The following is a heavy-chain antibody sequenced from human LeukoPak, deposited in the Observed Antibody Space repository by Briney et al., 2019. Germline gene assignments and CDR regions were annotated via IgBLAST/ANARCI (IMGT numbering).Heavy chain of an antibody. CDR1: GGSISSSSYY. V-gene: IGHV4-39*07. Sequence: SETLSLTCTVSGGSISSSSYYWGWIRQPPGKGLEWIGSIYYSGSTYYNPSLKSRVTISVDTSKNQFSLKLSSVTAADTAVYYCARAWDSFVTAGTFDYWGQGTLVTVSS. J-gene: IGHJ4*02. CDR2: IYYSGST. CDR3: ARAWDSFVTAGTFDY. D-gene: IGHD2-21*02.